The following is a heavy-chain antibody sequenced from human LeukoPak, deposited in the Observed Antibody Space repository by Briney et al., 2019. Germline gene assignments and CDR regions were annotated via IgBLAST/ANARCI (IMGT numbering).Heavy chain of an antibody. CDR1: GFTFSSYW. Sequence: GGSLRLSCAASGFTFSSYWMSWVRQAPGKGLEWVANIKQDESEKYYVDSVKGRFTISRDNAKNSLYLQMNSLRAEDTAVYYCRGYCSSTSCYAVDYWGQGTLVTVSS. J-gene: IGHJ4*02. CDR3: RGYCSSTSCYAVDY. V-gene: IGHV3-7*01. D-gene: IGHD2-2*01. CDR2: IKQDESEK.